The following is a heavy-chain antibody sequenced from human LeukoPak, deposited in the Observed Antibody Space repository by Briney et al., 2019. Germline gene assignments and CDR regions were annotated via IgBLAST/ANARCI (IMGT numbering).Heavy chain of an antibody. J-gene: IGHJ6*03. D-gene: IGHD2-21*01. CDR3: ARDCADYYYYMDV. CDR2: ISSSGSTI. V-gene: IGHV3-48*03. Sequence: PGGSLRLSCAASGFTFSSYEMNWVRQAPGKGLEWVSYISSSGSTIYYADSVKGRFTISRDNAKNSLYLQVNSLRAEDTAVYYCARDCADYYYYMDVWGKGTTVTVSS. CDR1: GFTFSSYE.